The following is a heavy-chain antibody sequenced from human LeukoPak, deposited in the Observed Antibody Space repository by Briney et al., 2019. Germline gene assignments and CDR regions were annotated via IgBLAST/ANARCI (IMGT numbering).Heavy chain of an antibody. D-gene: IGHD3-3*01. CDR3: ARRNPETYYDFWSGLNWFDP. CDR1: GYTFTGYY. Sequence: ASVKVSCKASGYTFTGYYMHWVRQAPGQGLEWMGWINPNSGGTNYAQKFQGRVTMTRDTSTSTAYMELSRLRSDDTAVYYCARRNPETYYDFWSGLNWFDPWGQGTLVTVSS. J-gene: IGHJ5*02. CDR2: INPNSGGT. V-gene: IGHV1-2*02.